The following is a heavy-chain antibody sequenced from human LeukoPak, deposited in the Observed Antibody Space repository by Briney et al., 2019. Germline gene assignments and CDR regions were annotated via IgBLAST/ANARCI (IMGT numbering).Heavy chain of an antibody. Sequence: KPSETLSLTCTVSGGSISTYSWSWIRQPPGKGLEWIGYIYYSGNTNYNPSLKSRVTISVDTSKNQFSLKLSSVTAADTAVYYCARDYIAARPGKWPDYYYMDVWGKGTTVTVSS. D-gene: IGHD6-6*01. CDR3: ARDYIAARPGKWPDYYYMDV. CDR2: IYYSGNT. V-gene: IGHV4-59*01. CDR1: GGSISTYS. J-gene: IGHJ6*03.